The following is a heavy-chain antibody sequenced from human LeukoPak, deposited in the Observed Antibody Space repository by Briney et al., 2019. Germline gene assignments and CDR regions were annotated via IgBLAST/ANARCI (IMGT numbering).Heavy chain of an antibody. Sequence: GASVKVSCKASGYTFTSYGISRVRQAPGQGLEWMGWISAYNGNTNYAQKLQGRVTMTTDTSTSTAYMELRSLRSDDTAVYYCARGTYYYDSSGQLPHDYWGQGTLVTVSS. CDR2: ISAYNGNT. D-gene: IGHD3-22*01. CDR3: ARGTYYYDSSGQLPHDY. J-gene: IGHJ4*02. CDR1: GYTFTSYG. V-gene: IGHV1-18*01.